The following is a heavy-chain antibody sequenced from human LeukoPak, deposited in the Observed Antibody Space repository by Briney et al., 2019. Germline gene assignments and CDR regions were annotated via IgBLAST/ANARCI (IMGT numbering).Heavy chain of an antibody. D-gene: IGHD2-15*01. Sequence: SETLSLTCTVSGGSISSYYWSWIRQPAGEGLEWIGRIYTSGSTNYNPSLKSRVTMSVDTSKNQFSLKLSSVTAADTAVYYCARVVVAATLVRWFDPWGQGTLVTVSS. CDR3: ARVVVAATLVRWFDP. J-gene: IGHJ5*02. CDR1: GGSISSYY. V-gene: IGHV4-4*07. CDR2: IYTSGST.